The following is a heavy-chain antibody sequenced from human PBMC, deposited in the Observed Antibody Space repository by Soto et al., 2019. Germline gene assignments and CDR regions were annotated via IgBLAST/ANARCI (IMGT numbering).Heavy chain of an antibody. Sequence: ESGPTLVNPTQTLTLTCTFSGFSLSTSGMCVSWIRQPPGKALEWLALIDWDDDKYYSTSLKTRLTISKDTSKNQVVLTMTNMDTVDTATYYCARDIVVVPAAMEPEYYSYGMAVCGQGTTVTVSS. CDR3: ARDIVVVPAAMEPEYYSYGMAV. D-gene: IGHD2-2*01. CDR1: GFSLSTSGMC. CDR2: IDWDDDK. J-gene: IGHJ6*02. V-gene: IGHV2-70*01.